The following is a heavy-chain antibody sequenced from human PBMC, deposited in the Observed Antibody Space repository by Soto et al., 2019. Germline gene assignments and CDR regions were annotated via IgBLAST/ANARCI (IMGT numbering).Heavy chain of an antibody. D-gene: IGHD2-2*01. CDR2: IYDSGST. J-gene: IGHJ4*02. CDR1: GGSLSTYY. CDR3: ARHLIGYCSTTTCFGPIDY. V-gene: IGHV4-59*08. Sequence: SETLSLTCTVSGGSLSTYYWSWIRQPPRKGLEWIGYIYDSGSTIYNPALKSRVTISVDTSKNQFSLKLSSVTAADTAVYYCARHLIGYCSTTTCFGPIDYWGQGALVTVSS.